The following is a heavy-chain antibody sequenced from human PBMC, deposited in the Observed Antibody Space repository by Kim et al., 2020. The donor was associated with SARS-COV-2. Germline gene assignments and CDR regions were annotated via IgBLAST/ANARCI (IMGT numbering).Heavy chain of an antibody. V-gene: IGHV3-30*18. CDR3: AKGGGSVGAFDI. D-gene: IGHD1-26*01. Sequence: GGSLRLSCAASGFTFSSYGMHWVRQAPGKGLEWVAVISYDGSNKYYADSVKGRFTISRDNSKNTLYLQMNSLRAEDTAAYYCAKGGGSVGAFDIWGQGTMVTVSS. CDR2: ISYDGSNK. CDR1: GFTFSSYG. J-gene: IGHJ3*02.